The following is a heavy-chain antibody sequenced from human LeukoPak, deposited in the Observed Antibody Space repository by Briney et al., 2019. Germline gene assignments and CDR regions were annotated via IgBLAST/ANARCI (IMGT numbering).Heavy chain of an antibody. CDR2: IYYSGTT. J-gene: IGHJ4*02. Sequence: SETLSLTCTVSCGSISSYYWSWIRQPPGKGLEWIGYIYYSGTTNYNPSLRSRVTISVDTSKNQFSLKLNSVTAADTAVYYCARDARGYYDSPFDYWGQGTLVTVSS. D-gene: IGHD3-22*01. V-gene: IGHV4-59*01. CDR1: CGSISSYY. CDR3: ARDARGYYDSPFDY.